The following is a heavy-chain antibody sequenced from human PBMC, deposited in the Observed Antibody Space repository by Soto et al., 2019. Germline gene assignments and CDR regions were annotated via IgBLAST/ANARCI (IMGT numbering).Heavy chain of an antibody. J-gene: IGHJ6*02. Sequence: RASVKVSCKASGYTFTGYYMHWVRQAPGQELEWMGWINPNSGSTNYAQKFQGRVTMTRDTSISTAYMELSRLRSDDTAVYYCASPGCSRTSCPGYYYYYYGMDVWGQGTTVTVSS. V-gene: IGHV1-2*02. D-gene: IGHD2-2*01. CDR3: ASPGCSRTSCPGYYYYYYGMDV. CDR1: GYTFTGYY. CDR2: INPNSGST.